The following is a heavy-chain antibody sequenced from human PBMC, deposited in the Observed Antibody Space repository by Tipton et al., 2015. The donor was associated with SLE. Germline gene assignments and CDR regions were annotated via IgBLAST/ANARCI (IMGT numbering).Heavy chain of an antibody. D-gene: IGHD3-22*01. CDR2: IYHSGST. V-gene: IGHV4-30-2*01. J-gene: IGHJ4*02. CDR1: GGSISSGGYS. CDR3: ARGDYYDSSGYYTLDY. Sequence: TLSLTCAVSGGSISSGGYSWSWIRQPPGKGLEWIGYIYHSGSTYYNPSLKSRVTISVDRSKNQFSLKLSSVTAADTAVYYCARGDYYDSSGYYTLDYWGQGTLVTVSS.